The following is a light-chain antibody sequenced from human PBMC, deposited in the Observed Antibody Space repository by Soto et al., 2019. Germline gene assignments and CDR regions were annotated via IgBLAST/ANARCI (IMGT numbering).Light chain of an antibody. J-gene: IGKJ1*01. V-gene: IGKV1-5*03. CDR1: QSINSW. CDR2: KAS. Sequence: IQMTQSPSTLSASVGDRVTITCRASQSINSWLAWYQQKPGKAPKLLIYKASSLESGVPSRFSGSGSGTEFSLTITSLKPDDFATFYCQQYQTYSPWTFGQGTKVEIK. CDR3: QQYQTYSPWT.